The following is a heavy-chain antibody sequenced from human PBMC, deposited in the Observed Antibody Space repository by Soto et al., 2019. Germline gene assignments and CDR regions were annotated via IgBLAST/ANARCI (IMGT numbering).Heavy chain of an antibody. CDR2: IIPMFGSP. J-gene: IGHJ6*02. V-gene: IGHV1-69*01. D-gene: IGHD5-12*01. CDR3: ARESIGYDGGFSFYGMDV. CDR1: GGTFSDSA. Sequence: QVQLVQSGPEVKKPGSSVKVSCRASGGTFSDSALSWVRQAPGQGLEWMGGIIPMFGSPEYAQKFLGRVTITADVSTSTAYMELSSLSVDDTAKYYCARESIGYDGGFSFYGMDVWGQGTTVTVSS.